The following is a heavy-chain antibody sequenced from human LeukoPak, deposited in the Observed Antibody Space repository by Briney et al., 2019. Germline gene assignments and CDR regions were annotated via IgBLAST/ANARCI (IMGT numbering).Heavy chain of an antibody. CDR1: GFAFNDYA. J-gene: IGHJ4*02. CDR3: ARHPEPGYCSSTSCHESYFDY. CDR2: ISGSGVTI. V-gene: IGHV3-23*01. D-gene: IGHD2-2*01. Sequence: GGSLRLSCAASGFAFNDYALGWVRQAPGSGLEWVSSISGSGVTIYYADSVKGRFTISRDNSKDTLYLQMNSLRAEDTAVYYCARHPEPGYCSSTSCHESYFDYWGQGTLVTVSS.